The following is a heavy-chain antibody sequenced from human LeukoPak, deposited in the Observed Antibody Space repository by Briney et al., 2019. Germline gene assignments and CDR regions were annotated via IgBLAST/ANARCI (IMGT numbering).Heavy chain of an antibody. D-gene: IGHD3-22*01. J-gene: IGHJ4*02. CDR1: GFTFSSHS. CDR2: ISSRSSFI. V-gene: IGHV3-21*01. Sequence: PGGSLRLSCAASGFTFSSHSMNWIRQAPGKGLEWVSSISSRSSFIYYADSVKGRFTISRDNAKNSLYLQMNSLRAEDTAVYYCARGGYYYDSSGYSDYWGQGTLVTVSS. CDR3: ARGGYYYDSSGYSDY.